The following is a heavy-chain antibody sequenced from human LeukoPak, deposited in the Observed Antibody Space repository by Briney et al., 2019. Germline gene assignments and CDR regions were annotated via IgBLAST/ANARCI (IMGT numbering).Heavy chain of an antibody. V-gene: IGHV3-30*18. Sequence: GGSLRLSCAASGFTFSSYGMHWVRQAPGKGLEWVAVISYDGSNKYYADSVKGRFTISRDNSKNTLYLQMNSLRAEDTAVYYCAKDTSVYCSGGSCYSGYYFDYWGQGTLVTVSS. D-gene: IGHD2-15*01. CDR3: AKDTSVYCSGGSCYSGYYFDY. CDR2: ISYDGSNK. CDR1: GFTFSSYG. J-gene: IGHJ4*02.